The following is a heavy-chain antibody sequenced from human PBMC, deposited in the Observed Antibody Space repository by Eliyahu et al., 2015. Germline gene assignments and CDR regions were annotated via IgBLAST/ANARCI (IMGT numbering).Heavy chain of an antibody. J-gene: IGHJ4*02. V-gene: IGHV4-59*01. CDR2: IYYSGST. CDR3: ARDSSVWYGAIDY. D-gene: IGHD6-19*01. Sequence: QVQLQESGPGLVKPSETLSLTXTVSXXSINTYYWSWIRQPPGKGLEWIGYIYYSGSTNYNPSLKSRATISVDTSKNQFSLKLSSVTAADTAVYYCARDSSVWYGAIDYWGQGTLVTVSS. CDR1: XXSINTYY.